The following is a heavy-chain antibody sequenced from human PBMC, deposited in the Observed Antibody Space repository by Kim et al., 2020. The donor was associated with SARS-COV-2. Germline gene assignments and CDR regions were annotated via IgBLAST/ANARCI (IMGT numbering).Heavy chain of an antibody. V-gene: IGHV3-23*01. Sequence: GGSLRLSCAASGFTFTSYAMNWVRQAPGKGLEWVSTIGVSGGTRFYADSVKGRFTISRDNSKNTLYLQMNSLGAEDTAVYYCSKRGSTTPGDYFDYCGQG. J-gene: IGHJ4*02. D-gene: IGHD4-4*01. CDR2: IGVSGGTR. CDR3: SKRGSTTPGDYFDY. CDR1: GFTFTSYA.